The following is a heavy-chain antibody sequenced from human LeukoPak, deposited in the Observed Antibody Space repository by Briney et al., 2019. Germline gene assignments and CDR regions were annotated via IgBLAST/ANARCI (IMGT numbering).Heavy chain of an antibody. V-gene: IGHV1-46*01. CDR2: INPSGGST. CDR3: VRVESSGYHPFDS. J-gene: IGHJ4*02. CDR1: GYTFTSYY. D-gene: IGHD3-22*01. Sequence: ASVKASCKASGYTFTSYYMHWVRQAPGQGLEWMGRINPSGGSTTYSQNFQGRVTMTRDTSTSTVYMEVSSLRSEDTAVYYCVRVESSGYHPFDSWGQGTLVTVSS.